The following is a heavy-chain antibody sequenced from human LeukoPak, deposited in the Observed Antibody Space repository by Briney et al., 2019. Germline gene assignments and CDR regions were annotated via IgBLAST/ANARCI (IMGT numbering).Heavy chain of an antibody. CDR3: ARDGRFGELLLYYFDY. D-gene: IGHD3-10*01. CDR1: GFTFSSYA. J-gene: IGHJ4*02. Sequence: GTSLRLSCAASGFTFSSYAMHWVRQAPGKGLEWVAVISYDGSNKYYADSVKGRFTISRDNSKNTLYLQMNSLRAEDTAVYYCARDGRFGELLLYYFDYWGQGTLVTVSS. V-gene: IGHV3-30-3*01. CDR2: ISYDGSNK.